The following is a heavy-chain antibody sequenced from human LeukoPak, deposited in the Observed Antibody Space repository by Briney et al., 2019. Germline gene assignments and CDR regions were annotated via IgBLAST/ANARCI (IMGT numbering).Heavy chain of an antibody. J-gene: IGHJ4*02. D-gene: IGHD1-26*01. CDR3: ARIPPSGSYPFDY. CDR1: GGSISSGGYY. Sequence: SETLSLTCTVSGGSISSGGYYWSWIRQHPGKGLEWIGYIYYSGSTYYNPSLKSRVTISVDTSKDQFSLKLSSVTAADTAVYYCARIPPSGSYPFDYWGQGTLVTVSS. CDR2: IYYSGST. V-gene: IGHV4-31*03.